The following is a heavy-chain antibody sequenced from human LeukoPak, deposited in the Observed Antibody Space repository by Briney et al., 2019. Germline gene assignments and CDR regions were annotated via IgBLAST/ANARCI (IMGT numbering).Heavy chain of an antibody. D-gene: IGHD6-13*01. V-gene: IGHV3-53*05. CDR2: LYSGGTT. J-gene: IGHJ4*02. CDR3: ASPSPGGGAAGLFDY. Sequence: GGSLRLSCAVSGFTISSNFLNWVRQAPGKGLEWVSVLYSGGTTFYADSVKGRLTISRDNSKDTLYLQMNSLRLDDTAVYYCASPSPGGGAAGLFDYWGQGALVTVSS. CDR1: GFTISSNF.